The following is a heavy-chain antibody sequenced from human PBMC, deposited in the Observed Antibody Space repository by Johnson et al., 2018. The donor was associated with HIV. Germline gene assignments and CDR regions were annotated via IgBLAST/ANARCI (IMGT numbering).Heavy chain of an antibody. CDR1: GFTFSSYA. Sequence: QVQLVESGGGVVQPGRSLRLSCAASGFTFSSYAMHWVRQAPGKGLEWVAVISYDGSNKYYADSVKGRFTISRDNSKNTLYLQMNSLRAEDTAVYYCGGWISDAFDIWGQGTMVTVSS. V-gene: IGHV3-30-3*01. CDR2: ISYDGSNK. D-gene: IGHD2-2*03. J-gene: IGHJ3*02. CDR3: GGWISDAFDI.